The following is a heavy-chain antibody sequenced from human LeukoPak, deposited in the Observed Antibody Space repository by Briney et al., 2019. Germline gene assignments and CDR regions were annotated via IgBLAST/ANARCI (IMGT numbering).Heavy chain of an antibody. J-gene: IGHJ1*01. CDR2: IYYSGST. Sequence: SETLSLTCAVSGGSMGGYFWSWIRQPPGKGLEWIGHIYYSGSTNYNPSLKSRVTRSVDTSKNQFSLKLSSVTAADTAVYYCARSITSSWYGDFQHWGQGTLVTVSS. CDR1: GGSMGGYF. CDR3: ARSITSSWYGDFQH. D-gene: IGHD6-13*01. V-gene: IGHV4-59*01.